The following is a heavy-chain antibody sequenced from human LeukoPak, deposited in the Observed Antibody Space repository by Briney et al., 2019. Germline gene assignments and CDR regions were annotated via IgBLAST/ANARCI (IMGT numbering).Heavy chain of an antibody. J-gene: IGHJ4*02. CDR1: GGTFSSYA. V-gene: IGHV1-69*06. D-gene: IGHD2-8*01. Sequence: ASVKVSCKASGGTFSSYAISWVRQAPGQGLEWMGGIIPIFGTANYAQKFQGRVTITADTSTCTAYMDLRSLRSEDTAVYYCAADDQQVMVWGQGTLVAVSS. CDR2: IIPIFGTA. CDR3: AADDQQVMV.